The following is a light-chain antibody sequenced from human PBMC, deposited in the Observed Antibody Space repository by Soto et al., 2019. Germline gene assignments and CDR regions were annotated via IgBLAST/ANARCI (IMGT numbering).Light chain of an antibody. Sequence: QSVLTQSPSASGSPGQSVTISCTGTSSDIGGYNSVSWYQQHPGKAPKVMIYDVSKRPSGVPDRFSGSKSGNTASLTVSAIQAEDEADYYSSSYTDRNNLVFGTGPKLTVL. CDR1: SSDIGGYNS. CDR2: DVS. V-gene: IGLV2-8*01. J-gene: IGLJ1*01. CDR3: SSYTDRNNLV.